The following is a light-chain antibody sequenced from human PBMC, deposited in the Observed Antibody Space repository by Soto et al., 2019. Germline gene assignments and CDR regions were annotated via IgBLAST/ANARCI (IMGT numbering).Light chain of an antibody. J-gene: IGKJ2*01. V-gene: IGKV3-15*01. CDR1: QSVSSN. CDR2: GAS. Sequence: EIVMTQSPATLSVSPGERATLSCRASQSVSSNLAWYQQKPGQAPRLLIYGASTRATGIPARFSGSGSGTAVTLTISSLQSEDFAVYYCQQYNNWPPRYTFGQGTKLEIK. CDR3: QQYNNWPPRYT.